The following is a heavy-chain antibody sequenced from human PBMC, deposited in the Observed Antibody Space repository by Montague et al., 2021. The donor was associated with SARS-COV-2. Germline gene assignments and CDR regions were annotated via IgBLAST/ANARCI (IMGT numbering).Heavy chain of an antibody. D-gene: IGHD3-22*01. CDR3: ARQEYYYDSSGYERMDWFDP. CDR1: GGSISSSSYY. CDR2: IYYSGST. V-gene: IGHV4-39*01. Sequence: SETLSLTCTVSGGSISSSSYYWGWIRQPPGKGLEWIGSIYYSGSTCYNPSLKSRVTISVDTSKNQFSLKLSSVTAADTAVYYCARQEYYYDSSGYERMDWFDPWGQGTLVTVSS. J-gene: IGHJ5*02.